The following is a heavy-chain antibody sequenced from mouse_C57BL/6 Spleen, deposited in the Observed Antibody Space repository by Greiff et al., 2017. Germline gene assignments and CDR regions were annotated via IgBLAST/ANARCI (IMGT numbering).Heavy chain of an antibody. CDR1: GYTFTSYW. V-gene: IGHV1-64*01. Sequence: VQLQQPGAELVKPGASVKLSCKASGYTFTSYWMHWVKRRPGQGLEWIGMIHPNSGSTNYNEKFKSKATLTVDKSSSTAYMQLSSLTSEDSAVYYCARPTMVTTDGRYFDVWGTGTTVTVSS. D-gene: IGHD2-9*01. J-gene: IGHJ1*03. CDR2: IHPNSGST. CDR3: ARPTMVTTDGRYFDV.